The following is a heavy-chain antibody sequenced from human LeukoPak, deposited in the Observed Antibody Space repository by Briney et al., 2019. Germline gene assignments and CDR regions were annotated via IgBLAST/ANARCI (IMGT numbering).Heavy chain of an antibody. CDR3: ARSDSFDV. J-gene: IGHJ3*01. V-gene: IGHV3-66*01. Sequence: GGSLRLSCAASGFTVSSNYMSLVRQAPGKGLEWVSVIYSGGYTYYADSVKGRFTISRDNSKNTLYLQMNSLRADDTAVYYCARSDSFDVWGQGTMVTVSS. CDR1: GFTVSSNY. CDR2: IYSGGYT.